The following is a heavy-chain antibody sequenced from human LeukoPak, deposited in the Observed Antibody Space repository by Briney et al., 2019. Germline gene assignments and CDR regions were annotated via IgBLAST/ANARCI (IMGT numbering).Heavy chain of an antibody. J-gene: IGHJ4*02. CDR1: GGTFSSYA. Sequence: SVKVSCKASGGTFSSYAISWVRQAPGQGLEWMGGIIPIFGTANYAQKFQGRVTITTDESTSTAYMELSSLRSEDTAVYYCARDLLSGSYPYYFDYWGQGTLVTVSS. D-gene: IGHD1-26*01. V-gene: IGHV1-69*05. CDR3: ARDLLSGSYPYYFDY. CDR2: IIPIFGTA.